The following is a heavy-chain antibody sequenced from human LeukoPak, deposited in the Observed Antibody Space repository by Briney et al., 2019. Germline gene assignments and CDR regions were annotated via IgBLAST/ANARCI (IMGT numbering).Heavy chain of an antibody. Sequence: GGSLRLSCAASGFTFSGSAMHWVRQASGKGLEWVGRISIKANSYATAYAASVKGRFTISRDDSKNTAYLQMNSLKTEDTAVYYCAREVELNYYQNTGYFYHYYYLDVWGKGATVTVSS. D-gene: IGHD3-22*01. CDR3: AREVELNYYQNTGYFYHYYYLDV. CDR2: ISIKANSYAT. J-gene: IGHJ6*03. V-gene: IGHV3-73*01. CDR1: GFTFSGSA.